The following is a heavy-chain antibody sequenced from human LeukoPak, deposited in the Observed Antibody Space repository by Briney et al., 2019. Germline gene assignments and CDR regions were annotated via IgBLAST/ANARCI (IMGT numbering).Heavy chain of an antibody. D-gene: IGHD6-6*01. CDR3: AKGGSGSSSLFDY. CDR1: GFTFDDYA. J-gene: IGHJ4*02. CDR2: ISWNSGSI. Sequence: GRSLRLSCAASGFTFDDYAMHWVRQAPGKGLEWVSGISWNSGSIGYADSVKGRFTISRDNAKNSLYLQMNSLRAEDTALYYCAKGGSGSSSLFDYWGQGTLVTVSS. V-gene: IGHV3-9*01.